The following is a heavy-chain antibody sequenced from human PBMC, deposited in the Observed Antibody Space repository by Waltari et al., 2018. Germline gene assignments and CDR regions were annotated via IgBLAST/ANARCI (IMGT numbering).Heavy chain of an antibody. CDR3: AKGGGYFDWLLSN. D-gene: IGHD3-9*01. J-gene: IGHJ4*02. Sequence: EVQLVESGGGLVQPGGSLRLSCAASGFTFSSYAMSWVRQAPGKGLEGVSASSGSGGSTYYADSVKGRFTISRDNSKNTLYLQMNSLRAEDTAVYYCAKGGGYFDWLLSNWGQGTLVTVSS. V-gene: IGHV3-23*04. CDR1: GFTFSSYA. CDR2: SSGSGGST.